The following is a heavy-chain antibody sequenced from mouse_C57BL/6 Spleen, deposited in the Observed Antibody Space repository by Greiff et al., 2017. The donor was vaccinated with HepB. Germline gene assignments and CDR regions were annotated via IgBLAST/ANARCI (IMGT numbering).Heavy chain of an antibody. CDR1: GYAFSSSW. J-gene: IGHJ2*01. Sequence: VQLQESGPELVKPGASVKISCKASGYAFSSSWMNWVEQRPGKGLEWIGRIYPGDGDTNYNGKFKGKATLTADKSSSTAYMQLSSLTSEDSAVYFCARRAYYDYAYFDYWGQGTTLTVSS. D-gene: IGHD2-4*01. CDR2: IYPGDGDT. V-gene: IGHV1-82*01. CDR3: ARRAYYDYAYFDY.